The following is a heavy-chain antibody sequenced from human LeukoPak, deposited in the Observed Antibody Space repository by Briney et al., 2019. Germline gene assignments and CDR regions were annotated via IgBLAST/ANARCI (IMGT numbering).Heavy chain of an antibody. V-gene: IGHV3-23*01. D-gene: IGHD3-22*01. Sequence: GGSLRLSCAASGFTFSSYAMSWVRQAPGKGLEWVSAISGSGGSTYYADSVKGRFTISRDNSKNTLYLQMNSLRAEDTAVYYCAKDKNPSMIVVVITIFDYWGQGTLVTVSS. J-gene: IGHJ4*02. CDR3: AKDKNPSMIVVVITIFDY. CDR2: ISGSGGST. CDR1: GFTFSSYA.